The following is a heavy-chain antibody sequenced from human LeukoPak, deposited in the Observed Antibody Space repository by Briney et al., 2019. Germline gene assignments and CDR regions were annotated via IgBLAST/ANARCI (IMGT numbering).Heavy chain of an antibody. CDR2: TIPIFGTA. Sequence: SVKVSCKASGGTFSSYAISWVRQAPGQGLEWMGGTIPIFGTANYAQKFQGRVTITADESTSTAYMELSSLRSEDTAVYYCARNLGLMKNDPPAFDIWGQGTMVTVSS. D-gene: IGHD7-27*01. V-gene: IGHV1-69*13. J-gene: IGHJ3*02. CDR1: GGTFSSYA. CDR3: ARNLGLMKNDPPAFDI.